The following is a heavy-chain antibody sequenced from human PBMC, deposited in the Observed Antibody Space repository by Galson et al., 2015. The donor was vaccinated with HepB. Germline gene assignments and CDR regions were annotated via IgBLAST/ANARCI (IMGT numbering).Heavy chain of an antibody. CDR3: ARDFEEEAGLFGIVIMQDYYFDY. Sequence: SLRLACAASGFIFSKYWMNWVRQAPGKGLEWVANIKQDGSEKHYVDSVKGRFTISRDNAKNSLYLQMNSLRAEDTAVYYCARDFEEEAGLFGIVIMQDYYFDYWGQGTLVTVSS. V-gene: IGHV3-7*03. CDR1: GFIFSKYW. D-gene: IGHD3-3*01. J-gene: IGHJ4*02. CDR2: IKQDGSEK.